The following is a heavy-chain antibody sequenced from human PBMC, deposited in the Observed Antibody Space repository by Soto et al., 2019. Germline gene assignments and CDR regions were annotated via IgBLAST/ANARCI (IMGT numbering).Heavy chain of an antibody. CDR2: IKQDGSEE. Sequence: EVQLVESGGGLVQPGGSLRLSCVDSGFTFSSYWMSWVRQAPVKGLEWVGNIKQDGSEENYVDSVKGRFTISRDNAKNSMEPQMNRLGGGDTGGYYCARIASSGRGWDVWGQGTTVVVSS. V-gene: IGHV3-7*01. J-gene: IGHJ6*02. CDR1: GFTFSSYW. CDR3: ARIASSGRGWDV. D-gene: IGHD3-10*01.